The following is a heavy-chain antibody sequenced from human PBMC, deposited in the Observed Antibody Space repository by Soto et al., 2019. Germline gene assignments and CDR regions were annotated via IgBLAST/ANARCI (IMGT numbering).Heavy chain of an antibody. CDR2: IYYSGSN. D-gene: IGHD1-7*01. CDR1: GGSISSGDYY. V-gene: IGHV4-30-4*01. J-gene: IGHJ5*02. CDR3: ARDLVTGITATTGWFDP. Sequence: QVQLQESGPGLVKPSQTLSLTCTVSGGSISSGDYYWSWIRQPPGKGLEWIGYIYYSGSNYYNPSLKSRVTISVDTSKNQFSLKLSSVTAADTAVYYCARDLVTGITATTGWFDPWGQGTLVTVSS.